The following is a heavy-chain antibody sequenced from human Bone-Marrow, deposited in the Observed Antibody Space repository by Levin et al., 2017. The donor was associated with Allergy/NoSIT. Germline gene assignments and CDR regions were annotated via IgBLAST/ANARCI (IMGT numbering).Heavy chain of an antibody. CDR1: GFTFGDYA. J-gene: IGHJ6*02. CDR3: TRDGAQYGMDV. CDR2: IRSKAYGGTT. V-gene: IGHV3-49*04. D-gene: IGHD3-16*01. Sequence: SCTASGFTFGDYAMSWVRQAPGKGLEWVGFIRSKAYGGTTEYAASVKGRFTISRDDSKSIAYLQMNSLKTEDTAVYYCTRDGAQYGMDVWGQGTTVTVSS.